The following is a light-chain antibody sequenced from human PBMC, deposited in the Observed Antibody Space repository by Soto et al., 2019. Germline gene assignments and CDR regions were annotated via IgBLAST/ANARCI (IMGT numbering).Light chain of an antibody. CDR1: SSDVGGYNY. V-gene: IGLV2-14*01. CDR3: VSYTSISTHV. Sequence: QSVLTQPASVSGSPGQSTTISCTGTSSDVGGYNYVSWYQHHPGKAPKLMIYDVSNRPSGVSNRFSGSKSGNTASLTISGLQGEDEADYYCVSYTSISTHVFGTGTKVTVL. CDR2: DVS. J-gene: IGLJ1*01.